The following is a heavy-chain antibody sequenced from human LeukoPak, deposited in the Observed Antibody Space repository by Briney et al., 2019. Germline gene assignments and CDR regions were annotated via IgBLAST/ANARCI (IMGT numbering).Heavy chain of an antibody. D-gene: IGHD6-13*01. Sequence: SETLSLTCTVSGGSISSYYWSWIRQPPGKGLEWIGYIYYSETTNYNPSLKSRVTISVDTSKNQFYLKVSSVIAADTAVYYCARVSSSWYQDWYFDLWGRGTLVTVSS. CDR1: GGSISSYY. CDR2: IYYSETT. J-gene: IGHJ2*01. V-gene: IGHV4-59*01. CDR3: ARVSSSWYQDWYFDL.